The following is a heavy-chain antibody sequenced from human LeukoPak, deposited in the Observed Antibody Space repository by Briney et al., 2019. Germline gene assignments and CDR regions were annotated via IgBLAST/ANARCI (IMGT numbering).Heavy chain of an antibody. V-gene: IGHV4-39*07. J-gene: IGHJ3*02. D-gene: IGHD4/OR15-4a*01. Sequence: SETLSLTCTVSGGSISSSYYWGWIRQPPGKGLQWIGSIYHSGSTYYNPSLKSRVTLSVDTSKNQFSLKLSSVTAADTAVYYCARVPVLKGAFDIWGQGTMVTVSS. CDR2: IYHSGST. CDR3: ARVPVLKGAFDI. CDR1: GGSISSSYY.